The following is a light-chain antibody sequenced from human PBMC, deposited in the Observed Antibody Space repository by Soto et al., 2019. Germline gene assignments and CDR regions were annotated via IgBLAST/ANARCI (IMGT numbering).Light chain of an antibody. CDR2: GAS. J-gene: IGKJ2*01. V-gene: IGKV3-20*01. Sequence: EIVLTQSPGTLSFSPGERATLSCRASQSVSSSYLAWYQQKPGQAPRLLIYGASSRATGIPDRLSGSGSGTDFTLTISRLEPEDFAVYYCQQYGSSPPYTFGQGTKLEIK. CDR3: QQYGSSPPYT. CDR1: QSVSSSY.